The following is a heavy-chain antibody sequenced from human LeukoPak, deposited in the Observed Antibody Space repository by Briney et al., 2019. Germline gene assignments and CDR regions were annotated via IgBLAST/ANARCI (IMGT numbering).Heavy chain of an antibody. J-gene: IGHJ6*03. D-gene: IGHD3-10*01. V-gene: IGHV3-74*01. CDR2: INSDGSTT. CDR1: GFTFSSYW. Sequence: PGGSLRLSCVASGFTFSSYWMHWVRQAPGEGLVWVSRINSDGSTTTYADSVKGRFTISRDNAKNTLYLQMNSLRAEDTAVYYCAKSRGSGTYYMDVWGKGTTVTISS. CDR3: AKSRGSGTYYMDV.